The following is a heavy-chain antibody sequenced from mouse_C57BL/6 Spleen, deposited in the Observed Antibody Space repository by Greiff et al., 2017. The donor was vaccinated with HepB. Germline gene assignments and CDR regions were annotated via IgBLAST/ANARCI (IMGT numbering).Heavy chain of an antibody. CDR2: IDPSDSYT. CDR1: GYTFTSYW. Sequence: QVHVKQPGAELVMPGASVKLSCKASGYTFTSYWMHWVKQRPGQGLEWIGEIDPSDSYTNYNQMFKGKSTLTVDKSSSTAYMQLSSLTSEDSAVYYCASLSSSGPFDYWGQGTTLTVSS. J-gene: IGHJ2*01. D-gene: IGHD3-2*02. CDR3: ASLSSSGPFDY. V-gene: IGHV1-69*01.